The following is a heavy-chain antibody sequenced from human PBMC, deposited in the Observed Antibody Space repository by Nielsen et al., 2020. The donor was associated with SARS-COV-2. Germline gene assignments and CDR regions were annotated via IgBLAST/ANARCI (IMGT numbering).Heavy chain of an antibody. Sequence: ASVKVSCKASGYTFTMYAIHWVRQAPGQRPECMGWINAGTGNTKSSQKFQGRVTITRDTSASTAYMELSSLRSEDTAVYYCARHLRGYIDYWGQGTLVTVSS. CDR1: GYTFTMYA. CDR3: ARHLRGYIDY. CDR2: INAGTGNT. V-gene: IGHV1-3*01. J-gene: IGHJ4*02.